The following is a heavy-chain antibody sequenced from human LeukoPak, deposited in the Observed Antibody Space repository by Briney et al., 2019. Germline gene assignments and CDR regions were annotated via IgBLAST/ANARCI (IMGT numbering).Heavy chain of an antibody. J-gene: IGHJ6*03. CDR3: ARVFGGSDFNYYYYYMDV. CDR1: GGSVTSGGYY. D-gene: IGHD5-12*01. CDR2: IYPSGNT. Sequence: PSETLSLTCSVSGGSVTSGGYYWTWIRQPAGKGLEWIGRIYPSGNTMYNPSLSSRLTISVDTSMNLFSLRLTSVTAADTAVYYCARVFGGSDFNYYYYYMDVWGKGTTVTIS. V-gene: IGHV4-61*02.